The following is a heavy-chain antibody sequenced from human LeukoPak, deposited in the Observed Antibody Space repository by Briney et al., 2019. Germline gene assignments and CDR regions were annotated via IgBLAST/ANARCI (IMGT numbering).Heavy chain of an antibody. J-gene: IGHJ4*02. CDR1: GGTFSSYA. D-gene: IGHD6-13*01. V-gene: IGHV1-69*05. Sequence: GASVKVSCKASGGTFSSYAISWVRQAPGQGLEWMGRIIPIFGTANYAQKFQGRVTITTDESTSTAYMELSSLSSEDTAEYYCAGGIAAAGTYYFDYWGQGTLVTVSS. CDR2: IIPIFGTA. CDR3: AGGIAAAGTYYFDY.